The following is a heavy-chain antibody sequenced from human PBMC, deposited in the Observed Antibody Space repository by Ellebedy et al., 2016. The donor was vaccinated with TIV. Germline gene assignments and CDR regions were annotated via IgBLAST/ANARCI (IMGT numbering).Heavy chain of an antibody. V-gene: IGHV3-7*01. CDR2: MKQEASEK. D-gene: IGHD3-22*01. CDR1: GFTFSTYR. CDR3: AKDPEPFYDSSGYYYYYGMDV. Sequence: GESLKISXVASGFTFSTYRMSWVRQAQGKGLEWVADMKQEASEKYIVDSVMGRFTISRDNAKNLLYLQMNSLRAEDKAVYYCAKDPEPFYDSSGYYYYYGMDVWGQGTTVTVSS. J-gene: IGHJ6*02.